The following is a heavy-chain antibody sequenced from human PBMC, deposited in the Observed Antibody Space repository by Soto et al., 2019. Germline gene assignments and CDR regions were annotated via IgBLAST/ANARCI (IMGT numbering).Heavy chain of an antibody. V-gene: IGHV4-59*01. D-gene: IGHD2-15*01. CDR2: IFHSGNA. CDR3: ARAHAPTLPFDY. CDR1: GGSIRNVY. J-gene: IGHJ4*02. Sequence: ETLSLTCTVSGGSIRNVYWSWIRQPPGKGLEWIGFIFHSGNAKYNPSLKSRVTMSVDTSKNQFSLSLDSVTAADTAVYFCARAHAPTLPFDYWGQGTLVTVSS.